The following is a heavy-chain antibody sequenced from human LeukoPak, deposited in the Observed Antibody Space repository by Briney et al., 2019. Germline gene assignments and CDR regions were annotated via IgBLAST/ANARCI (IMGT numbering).Heavy chain of an antibody. CDR2: IYSAGST. D-gene: IGHD5-18*01. V-gene: IGHV3-53*01. J-gene: IGHJ4*02. CDR3: ARDLLRGYSYGPFDY. CDR1: GFTVSRNY. Sequence: GGSLRLSCAASGFTVSRNYYMNWVRQAPGKGLEWVSVIYSAGSTYYADSVKGRFTISRDNSKNTVYLQMNGLRAEDTALYYCARDLLRGYSYGPFDYWGQGTLVTVSS.